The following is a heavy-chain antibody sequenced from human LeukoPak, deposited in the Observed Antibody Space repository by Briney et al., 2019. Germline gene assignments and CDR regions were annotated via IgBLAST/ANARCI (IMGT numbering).Heavy chain of an antibody. CDR1: GFTFSSYA. V-gene: IGHV3-23*01. J-gene: IGHJ4*02. CDR2: ISGSGENT. CDR3: AKWGSGSYYKGSFDY. Sequence: PGGSLRLSCAASGFTFSSYAMSCVRQAPGKGLEWVSTISGSGENTYYADSVKGRFTISRDNSKNTLYLQMYSLRVEDTAVYYCAKWGSGSYYKGSFDYWGQGTLVTVSS. D-gene: IGHD3-10*01.